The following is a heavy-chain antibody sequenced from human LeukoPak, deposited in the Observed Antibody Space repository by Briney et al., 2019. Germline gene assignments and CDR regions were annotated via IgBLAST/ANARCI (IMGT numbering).Heavy chain of an antibody. CDR3: ARGVTARGFYYYMDV. CDR2: INPNSGGT. D-gene: IGHD2-21*02. Sequence: ASVKVSCTASGGTFSSYAISWVRQAPGQGLEWVGWINPNSGGTSYAQKFQGRVTMTRDTSISTAYMDLSRLRSDDTAVYYCARGVTARGFYYYMDVWGKGTTVTISS. CDR1: GGTFSSYA. V-gene: IGHV1-2*02. J-gene: IGHJ6*03.